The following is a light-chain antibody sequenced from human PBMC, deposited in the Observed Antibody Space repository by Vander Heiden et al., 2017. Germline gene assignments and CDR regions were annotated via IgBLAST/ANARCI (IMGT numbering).Light chain of an antibody. V-gene: IGLV3-16*01. CDR3: LSADSSGTYWV. J-gene: IGLJ3*02. Sequence: SYELTQPPSVPGSLGQMARLTCSGEALPKKYAHWYQQKPGQFPVLVIYKDSERPSGIPERFSGSSSGTIVTLTISGVQAEAEADYYCLSADSSGTYWVFGGGTKLTVL. CDR1: ALPKKY. CDR2: KDS.